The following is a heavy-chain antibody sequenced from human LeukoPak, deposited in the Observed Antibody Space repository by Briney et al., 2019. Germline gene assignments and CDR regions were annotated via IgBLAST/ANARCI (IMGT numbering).Heavy chain of an antibody. Sequence: SVKVSCKASGGTISSFAISWVRQAPGQGLEWMGGIIPIFGTANYAQKFQGRVTITTDESTSTAYMELSSLRSEDTAVYYCARGRPAGINWFDPWGQGTLVTVSS. CDR2: IIPIFGTA. CDR1: GGTISSFA. J-gene: IGHJ5*02. D-gene: IGHD3-10*01. CDR3: ARGRPAGINWFDP. V-gene: IGHV1-69*05.